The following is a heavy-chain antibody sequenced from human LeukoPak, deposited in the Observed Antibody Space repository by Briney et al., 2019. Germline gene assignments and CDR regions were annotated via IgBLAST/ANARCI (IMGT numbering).Heavy chain of an antibody. D-gene: IGHD6-6*01. V-gene: IGHV3-33*06. CDR3: AKEARSSSGGIDY. CDR2: IWYDGSNK. Sequence: PGRSLRLSCAASGFTFSSYGMHWVRQAPGKGLEWVAVIWYDGSNKYYADSVKGRFTISRDNSKNTLYLHMNSLRAEDTAVYYCAKEARSSSGGIDYWGQGTLVTVSS. CDR1: GFTFSSYG. J-gene: IGHJ4*02.